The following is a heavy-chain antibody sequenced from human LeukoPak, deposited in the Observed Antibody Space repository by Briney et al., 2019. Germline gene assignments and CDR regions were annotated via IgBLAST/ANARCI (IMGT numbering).Heavy chain of an antibody. V-gene: IGHV4-39*07. J-gene: IGHJ3*02. CDR2: NYYSGST. Sequence: SETLSLTCTVSGGSISSSSYYWGWIRQPPGKGLEWFGSNYYSGSTYYNPSFKRPVTMSVDTSKNPYSLKLSSVTAADTAVYYCARDCSGGSCYRGRPFDSFDIWGQGTMVTVSS. CDR1: GGSISSSSYY. CDR3: ARDCSGGSCYRGRPFDSFDI. D-gene: IGHD2-15*01.